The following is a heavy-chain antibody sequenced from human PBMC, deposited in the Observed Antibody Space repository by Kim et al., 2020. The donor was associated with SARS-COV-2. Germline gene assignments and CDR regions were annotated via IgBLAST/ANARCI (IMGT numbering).Heavy chain of an antibody. D-gene: IGHD2-2*01. J-gene: IGHJ3*01. CDR1: GFTFSTYW. V-gene: IGHV3-74*01. CDR3: ARVVGGYAADAFEV. CDR2: INGNGSNT. Sequence: GGSLRLSCAASGFTFSTYWMYWVRQAPGKGLVCVSAINGNGSNTNYADSVKGRFTISRDNAKNTLYLRMNSLRAEDTAMYYCARVVGGYAADAFEVWGQGTMVTVSS.